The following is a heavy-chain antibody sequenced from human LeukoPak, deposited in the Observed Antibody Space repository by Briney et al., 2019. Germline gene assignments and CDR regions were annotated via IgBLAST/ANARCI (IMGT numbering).Heavy chain of an antibody. CDR3: AKGVLWFGELFQRGTWFDP. V-gene: IGHV3-21*04. CDR1: GFTFSSYS. Sequence: PGGSLRLSCAASGFTFSSYSMNWVRQAPGKGLEWVSSISSSSSYIYYADSVKGRFTISRDNAKNSLYLQMNSLRAEDTAVYYCAKGVLWFGELFQRGTWFDPWGQGTLVTVSS. J-gene: IGHJ5*02. D-gene: IGHD3-10*01. CDR2: ISSSSSYI.